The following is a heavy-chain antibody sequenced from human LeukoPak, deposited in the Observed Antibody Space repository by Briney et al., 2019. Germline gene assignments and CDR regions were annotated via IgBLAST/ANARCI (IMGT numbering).Heavy chain of an antibody. Sequence: SETLSLTCTVSGGSISSYYWSWIRQPPGKGLEWIGYIYYSGSTNYNPSLKGRVIISVDTSKNQFSLKLSSVTAADTAVYYCARDGIGSGWYYFDYWGQGTLVTVSS. CDR1: GGSISSYY. J-gene: IGHJ4*02. CDR2: IYYSGST. CDR3: ARDGIGSGWYYFDY. D-gene: IGHD6-19*01. V-gene: IGHV4-59*01.